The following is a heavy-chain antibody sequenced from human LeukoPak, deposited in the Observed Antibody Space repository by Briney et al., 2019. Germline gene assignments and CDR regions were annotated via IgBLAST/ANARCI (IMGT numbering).Heavy chain of an antibody. CDR2: INPSGGST. CDR3: ARDHYGDYVGGYWFDP. D-gene: IGHD4-17*01. J-gene: IGHJ5*02. V-gene: IGHV1-46*01. CDR1: GYTFTIYY. Sequence: ASVKVSCKASGYTFTIYYMHWVRQAPGQGLEWKGIINPSGGSTSYAQKFQGRVTMTRDTSTSTVYMELSSLRSEDTAVYYCARDHYGDYVGGYWFDPWGQGTLVTVSS.